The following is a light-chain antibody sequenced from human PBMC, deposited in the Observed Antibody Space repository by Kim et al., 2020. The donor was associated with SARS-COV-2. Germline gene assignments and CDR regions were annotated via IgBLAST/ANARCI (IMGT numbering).Light chain of an antibody. J-gene: IGKJ2*01. Sequence: PASVSCGSIHSLLHSNGYNYLDWYLQKPGQAPQLLIYLGSDRASGVPDRFSGSGSGTDFTLIISRVEAEDVGVYYCMQDLQTPYTFGQGTKLEI. CDR3: MQDLQTPYT. CDR1: HSLLHSNGYNY. CDR2: LGS. V-gene: IGKV2-28*01.